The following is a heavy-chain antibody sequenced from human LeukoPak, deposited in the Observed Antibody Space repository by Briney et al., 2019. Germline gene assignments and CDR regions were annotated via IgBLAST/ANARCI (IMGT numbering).Heavy chain of an antibody. CDR2: ISSSSSYI. CDR3: ARVTAARCPDDP. J-gene: IGHJ5*02. Sequence: GGSLRLPCAASGFTFSSYTMNWVRQAPGKGLEWVAYISSSSSYIYYADSVKGRFTISRDNAKNSLYLQTNSLRAEHTAVYYCARVTAARCPDDPWGQGTLVTVSS. V-gene: IGHV3-21*04. D-gene: IGHD6-13*01. CDR1: GFTFSSYT.